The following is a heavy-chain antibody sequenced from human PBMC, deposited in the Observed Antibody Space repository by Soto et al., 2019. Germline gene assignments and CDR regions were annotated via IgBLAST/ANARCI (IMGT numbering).Heavy chain of an antibody. CDR2: IGLDGSSK. J-gene: IGHJ4*01. CDR1: GFIFDSYW. D-gene: IGHD2-8*02. V-gene: IGHV3-7*01. Sequence: PGGSLRLSCAASGFIFDSYWMIWVRQTPGKRLEWVANIGLDGSSKYYVDSVKGRFTISRDNAKNSLYLQMNSLRVEDTAVYYCSRGPRHTDLWGQGTLVTVSS. CDR3: SRGPRHTDL.